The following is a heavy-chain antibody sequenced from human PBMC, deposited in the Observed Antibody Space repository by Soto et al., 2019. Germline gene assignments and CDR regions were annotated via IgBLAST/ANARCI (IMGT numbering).Heavy chain of an antibody. J-gene: IGHJ6*02. CDR2: ISYDGDNK. V-gene: IGHV3-30-3*01. Sequence: QVQLVESGGGVVQPGRSLRLSCAASGFTFSYHALNWVRQAPGKGLEWVAAISYDGDNKYIAESVKGRFTISRDNSKNTVSLQITVLRTDESDMDFCARGTTTSAFSGMHVWGQGTRVNVSS. CDR1: GFTFSYHA. D-gene: IGHD1-1*01. CDR3: ARGTTTSAFSGMHV.